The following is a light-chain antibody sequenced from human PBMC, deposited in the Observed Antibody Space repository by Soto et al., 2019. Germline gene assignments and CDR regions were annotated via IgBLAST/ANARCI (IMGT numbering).Light chain of an antibody. CDR1: SRDVGAYNH. CDR3: SFYAGTDTLRV. V-gene: IGLV2-8*01. Sequence: QSVLTQPPSASGSPGQSVTISCTGSSRDVGAYNHVSWYQQHPGKAPKLIIYEVDQRPSGVPDRFSASKSGNTASLTVSGLQADDEADYYCSFYAGTDTLRVFGGGTKLTVL. J-gene: IGLJ3*02. CDR2: EVD.